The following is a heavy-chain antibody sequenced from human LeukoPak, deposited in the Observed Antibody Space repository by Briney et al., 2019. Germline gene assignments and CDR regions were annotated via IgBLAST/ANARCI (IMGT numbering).Heavy chain of an antibody. CDR1: GGSFSGYY. CDR3: ARAYCSGGSCLTRKYYFDY. Sequence: PSETLSLTCAVYGGSFSGYYWSWIRQPPGKGLEWIGEITHSGSTNYNPSLKSRVIISTDTSNNQFSLKLSPVTAADTAVYYCARAYCSGGSCLTRKYYFDYWGQGTLVTVSS. CDR2: ITHSGST. D-gene: IGHD2-15*01. V-gene: IGHV4-34*01. J-gene: IGHJ4*02.